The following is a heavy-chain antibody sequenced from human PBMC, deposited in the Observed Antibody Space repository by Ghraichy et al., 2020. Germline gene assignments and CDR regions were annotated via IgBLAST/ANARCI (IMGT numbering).Heavy chain of an antibody. D-gene: IGHD3-22*01. CDR3: ARSYYYDSSGYYSFYYFDY. Sequence: SVKVSCKASGGTFSSYAISWVRQAPGQGLEWMGGIIPIFGTANYAQKFQGRVTITADESTSTAYMELSSLRSEDTAVYYCARSYYYDSSGYYSFYYFDYWGQGTLVTISS. J-gene: IGHJ4*02. CDR2: IIPIFGTA. V-gene: IGHV1-69*13. CDR1: GGTFSSYA.